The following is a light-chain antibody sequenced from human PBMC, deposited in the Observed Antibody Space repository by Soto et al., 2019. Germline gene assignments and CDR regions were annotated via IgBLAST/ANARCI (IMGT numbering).Light chain of an antibody. Sequence: QSALTQPASVSGSPGQLITISCTGTSSDVGGYNYVSWYQQHPGKAPKLMIYEVSNRPSGVSNRFSGSKSGNTASLTISGLQAEDEADYYCNSYTSSHTRNWVFGGGTKLTVL. CDR2: EVS. V-gene: IGLV2-14*01. CDR3: NSYTSSHTRNWV. CDR1: SSDVGGYNY. J-gene: IGLJ3*02.